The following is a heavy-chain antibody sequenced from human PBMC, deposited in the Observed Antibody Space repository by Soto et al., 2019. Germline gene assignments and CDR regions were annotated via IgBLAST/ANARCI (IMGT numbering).Heavy chain of an antibody. D-gene: IGHD4-4*01. CDR3: TRGHYNNFL. Sequence: GGSLRLSCAASGFTFSSLAMIWVRQGPGKGLEWVSSISPDGSEKYYVDSVKGRFTISRDNAKSSLSLQMNSLRAEDTAVYYCTRGHYNNFLGGEGTLVTVSS. V-gene: IGHV3-7*01. CDR2: ISPDGSEK. J-gene: IGHJ4*02. CDR1: GFTFSSLA.